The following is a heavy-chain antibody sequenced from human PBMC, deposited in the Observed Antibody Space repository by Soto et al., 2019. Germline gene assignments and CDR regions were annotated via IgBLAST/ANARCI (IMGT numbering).Heavy chain of an antibody. CDR2: MNPNSGNT. V-gene: IGHV1-8*01. CDR1: GYTFTSYD. CDR3: VRGPIWSGYWFSPSYYYGMDV. D-gene: IGHD3-3*01. Sequence: QVQLVQSGAEVKKPGASVKVSCKSSGYTFTSYDINWVRQATGQGLEWMGWMNPNSGNTGYAQKFQGRVTMTRNTSISTAYMELSSLRSEDTAVYYCVRGPIWSGYWFSPSYYYGMDVWGQGTTVTVSS. J-gene: IGHJ6*02.